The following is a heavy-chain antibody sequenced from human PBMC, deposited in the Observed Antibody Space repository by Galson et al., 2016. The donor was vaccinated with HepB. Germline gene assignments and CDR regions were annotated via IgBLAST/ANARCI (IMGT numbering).Heavy chain of an antibody. CDR1: GFSFSNYG. CDR2: IWYDGSNK. V-gene: IGHV3-33*06. Sequence: SLRLSCAASGFSFSNYGMHWVRQAPGKGLEWEAVIWYDGSNKFYADSVKGRFTISRDNSKNTLYLQMNSLRAEDTAVYYCAKDLAWGATYYFDYWGQGTLVTVSS. CDR3: AKDLAWGATYYFDY. J-gene: IGHJ4*02. D-gene: IGHD1-26*01.